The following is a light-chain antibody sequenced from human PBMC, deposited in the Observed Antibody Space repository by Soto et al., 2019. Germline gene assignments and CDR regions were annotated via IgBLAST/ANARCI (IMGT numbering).Light chain of an antibody. CDR3: AAWDGSLNGRV. J-gene: IGLJ2*01. V-gene: IGLV1-44*01. Sequence: QAVVTQPPSASGTPGQRVTISCSGSSSNIGSNTVNWYQQLPGTAPKLLIYSNNQRPSGVPDRFSGSKSDTSASLAISGLQSEDEADYYCAAWDGSLNGRVFGGGTKLTVL. CDR2: SNN. CDR1: SSNIGSNT.